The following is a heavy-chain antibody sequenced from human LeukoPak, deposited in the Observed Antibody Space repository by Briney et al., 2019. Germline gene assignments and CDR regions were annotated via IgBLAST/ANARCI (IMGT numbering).Heavy chain of an antibody. J-gene: IGHJ6*02. Sequence: GGSLRLSCAASGFTFSSYEMNWVRQAPGKGLEWVAYITSSGRIIYYADSVKGRFTISRDNAKNSLYLQMNSLRAEDTAVYYCASTGGYGSGTYNYYYFGMDVWGQGTTVTVSS. CDR2: ITSSGRII. CDR1: GFTFSSYE. V-gene: IGHV3-48*03. D-gene: IGHD3-10*01. CDR3: ASTGGYGSGTYNYYYFGMDV.